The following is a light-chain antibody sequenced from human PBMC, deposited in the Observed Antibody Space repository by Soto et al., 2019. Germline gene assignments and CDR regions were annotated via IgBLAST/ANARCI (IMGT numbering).Light chain of an antibody. Sequence: QSVLTQAPSGSGAPGQRVTISCTGSSSNIGAGYDVHWYQQLPGTAPKLLIYGNSNRPSGVPDRFSGSKSGTSASLAITGLQAEDEADYYCQSYDSSLSGSVVFGGGTKVTVL. CDR2: GNS. J-gene: IGLJ2*01. CDR1: SSNIGAGYD. V-gene: IGLV1-40*01. CDR3: QSYDSSLSGSVV.